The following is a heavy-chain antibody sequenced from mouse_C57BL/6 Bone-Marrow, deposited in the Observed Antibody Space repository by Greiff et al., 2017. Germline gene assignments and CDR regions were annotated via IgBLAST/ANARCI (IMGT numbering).Heavy chain of an antibody. CDR2: IYPRSGNT. Sequence: QVQLKQPGAELARPGASVKLSCKASGYTFTSYGISWVKQRTGQGLEWIGEIYPRSGNTYYNEKFKGKATLTADKSSSTAYMELRSLTSEDSAVYFCARSPTAYYYYAMDYWGQGTSVTVSS. V-gene: IGHV1-81*01. D-gene: IGHD4-1*02. CDR3: ARSPTAYYYYAMDY. J-gene: IGHJ4*01. CDR1: GYTFTSYG.